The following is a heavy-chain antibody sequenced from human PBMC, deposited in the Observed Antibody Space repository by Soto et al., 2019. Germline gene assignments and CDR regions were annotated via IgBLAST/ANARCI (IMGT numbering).Heavy chain of an antibody. CDR1: GFTFSIFA. CDR2: ISGNGATT. D-gene: IGHD6-13*01. Sequence: EVQLLESGGGLVQPGGSQRLSCAASGFTFSIFALSWVRQGPGKGLEWVSSISGNGATTFYADSVKGRFTISRDNAKNTLYMQMKSRRAEDTAVYYCATAPLSSSWDGGGYWGQGALVSVFS. J-gene: IGHJ4*02. V-gene: IGHV3-23*01. CDR3: ATAPLSSSWDGGGY.